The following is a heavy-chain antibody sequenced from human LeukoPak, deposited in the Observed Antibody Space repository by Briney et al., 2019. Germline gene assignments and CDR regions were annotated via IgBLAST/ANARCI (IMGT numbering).Heavy chain of an antibody. CDR1: GFTFSTYA. Sequence: PGGSLRLSCVASGFTFSTYAMTWVRQAPGKGLEWVSVSGSGRSGTNYADSVKGRFTISRDNSKNTLYLQMNSLRVEDTAIYYCAKAPGGGNWYWGQGTLVTVSS. D-gene: IGHD2-21*02. V-gene: IGHV3-23*01. CDR2: SGSGRSGT. J-gene: IGHJ4*02. CDR3: AKAPGGGNWY.